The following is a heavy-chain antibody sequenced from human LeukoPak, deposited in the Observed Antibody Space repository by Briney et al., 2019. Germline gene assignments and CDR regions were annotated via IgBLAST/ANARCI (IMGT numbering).Heavy chain of an antibody. CDR2: INPNSGGT. CDR1: GYTFTGYY. V-gene: IGHV1-2*02. CDR3: ARDPQDCSGGSCYAGLYYMDV. D-gene: IGHD2-15*01. Sequence: ASVKVSCKASGYTFTGYYMHWVRQAPGQGLEWMGWINPNSGGTSYAQKFQGRVTMTRDTSISTAYMELSRLRSDDTAVYYCARDPQDCSGGSCYAGLYYMDVWGKGTTVTVSS. J-gene: IGHJ6*03.